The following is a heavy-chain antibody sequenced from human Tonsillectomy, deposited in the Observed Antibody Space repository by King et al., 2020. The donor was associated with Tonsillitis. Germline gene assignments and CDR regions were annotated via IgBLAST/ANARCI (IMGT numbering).Heavy chain of an antibody. CDR1: GYTFTRHG. D-gene: IGHD2-8*01. CDR3: ARDPGGNGFDI. J-gene: IGHJ3*02. CDR2: ISVDTGNT. V-gene: IGHV1-18*01. Sequence: QLVQSGAEVKKPGASVKVSCKASGYTFTRHGITWVRQAPGQGLEWMGWISVDTGNTDYAQTLQGRVTMTTDTSTSTAYMDLRSLRSDDTAVYYCARDPGGNGFDIWGQGTMVTVSS.